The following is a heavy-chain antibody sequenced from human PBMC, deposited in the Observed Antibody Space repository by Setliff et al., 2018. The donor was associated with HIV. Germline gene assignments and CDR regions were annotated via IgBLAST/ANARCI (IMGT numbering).Heavy chain of an antibody. CDR3: AKVSTIFGQLKYYYGMDV. CDR2: ISIRGGYI. J-gene: IGHJ6*02. Sequence: GGSLRLSCAASGFTFNNYAMNWVRQAPGKGLQWVASISIRGGYIYYADSVKGRFTISRDNAKNSLYLQMNNLRGEDTAVYYCAKVSTIFGQLKYYYGMDVWGQGTTVTVSS. D-gene: IGHD3-3*01. V-gene: IGHV3-21*01. CDR1: GFTFNNYA.